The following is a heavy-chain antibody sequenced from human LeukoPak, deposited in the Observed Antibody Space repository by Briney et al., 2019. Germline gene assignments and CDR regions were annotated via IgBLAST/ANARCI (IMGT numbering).Heavy chain of an antibody. CDR3: ARFQTXXNAFDI. J-gene: IGHJ3*02. Sequence: GAXVKVSCXASGYTFTCYYMHWVGQAPGQGLEWMGWINPNSGGTNYAQKFQGRVTMNRDTSISTDYMEMRRLRSDDTAVYYCARFQTXXNAFDIWGQGTMVTVSS. V-gene: IGHV1-2*02. CDR1: GYTFTCYY. CDR2: INPNSGGT.